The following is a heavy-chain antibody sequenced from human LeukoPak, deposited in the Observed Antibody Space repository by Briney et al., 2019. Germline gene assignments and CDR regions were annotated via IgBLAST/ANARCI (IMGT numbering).Heavy chain of an antibody. J-gene: IGHJ4*02. D-gene: IGHD6-19*01. CDR3: ASTPAVAGTVYFDY. Sequence: PSETLSLTCTVSGGSISSYYWSWIRQPPGKGLEWIGYIYYSGSTNYNPSLKSRVTISVDTSKNQFSLKLNSVTAADTAVYYCASTPAVAGTVYFDYWGQGTLVTVSS. CDR1: GGSISSYY. CDR2: IYYSGST. V-gene: IGHV4-59*01.